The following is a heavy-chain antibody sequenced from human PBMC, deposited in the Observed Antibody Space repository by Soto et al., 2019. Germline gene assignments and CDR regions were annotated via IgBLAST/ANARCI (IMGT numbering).Heavy chain of an antibody. D-gene: IGHD7-27*01. CDR3: ARDGDGAAFDI. Sequence: ASVKVSCRASGGTFSSYAISWVRQAPGQGLEWMGGIIPIFGTANYAQKFQGRVTITADESTSTAYMELSSLRSEDTAVYYCARDGDGAAFDIWGQGTMVTVSS. V-gene: IGHV1-69*13. CDR2: IIPIFGTA. J-gene: IGHJ3*02. CDR1: GGTFSSYA.